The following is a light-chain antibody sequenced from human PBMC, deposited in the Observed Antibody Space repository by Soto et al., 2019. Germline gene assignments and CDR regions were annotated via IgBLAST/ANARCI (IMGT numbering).Light chain of an antibody. CDR3: QQYGSAPGLT. J-gene: IGKJ4*01. V-gene: IGKV3-20*01. CDR1: QSVSSSY. CDR2: GAS. Sequence: EIVFTQSPGTLSLSPGERATLSCRASQSVSSSYLAWYQQKPGQAPRLLIYGASSRATGIPDRFSGSGSGTDFTLTISRLEPEDVAVYYCQQYGSAPGLTFGGGTKVEIK.